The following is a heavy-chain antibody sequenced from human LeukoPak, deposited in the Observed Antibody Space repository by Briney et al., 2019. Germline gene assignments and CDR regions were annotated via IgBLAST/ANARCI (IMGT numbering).Heavy chain of an antibody. Sequence: PGGSLRLSCAASGFTFSSYSMNWVRQAPGKGLEWVSSISSSSSYIYYADSVKGRFTISRDNAKNSLYLQMNSLRAEDTAVYYCARDPSIADIAGDAFDIWGQGTMVTVSS. CDR1: GFTFSSYS. J-gene: IGHJ3*02. D-gene: IGHD6-6*01. CDR3: ARDPSIADIAGDAFDI. V-gene: IGHV3-21*01. CDR2: ISSSSSYI.